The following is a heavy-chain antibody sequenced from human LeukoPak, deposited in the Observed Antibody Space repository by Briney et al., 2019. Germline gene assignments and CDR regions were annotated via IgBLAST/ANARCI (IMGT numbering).Heavy chain of an antibody. CDR1: GYSFMSYW. J-gene: IGHJ4*02. V-gene: IGHV5-51*01. Sequence: GESLKISCKGSGYSFMSYWIGWVRQMPGKGLEWMGIIYPGDSDTRYSPPFQGQVTISADKSISIAYLQWSSLKTSDTAMYYCARFRPMGPSTYWGQGTLVTVSS. CDR2: IYPGDSDT. CDR3: ARFRPMGPSTY. D-gene: IGHD2-2*01.